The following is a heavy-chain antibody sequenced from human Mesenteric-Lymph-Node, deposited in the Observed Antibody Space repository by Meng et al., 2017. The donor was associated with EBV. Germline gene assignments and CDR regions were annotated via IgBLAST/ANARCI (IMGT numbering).Heavy chain of an antibody. CDR3: ARDFGTYIDF. D-gene: IGHD3-16*01. J-gene: IGHJ4*02. CDR2: VSGSSYYI. V-gene: IGHV3-21*01. Sequence: VQLVGSGGGVVQPGKSLRLSCAASGFTFTDYAIHWVRQAPGKGLEWVSSVSGSSYYIYYADSVKGRFTISRDNAKNSLYLQMHSLRAEDTSLYYCARDFGTYIDFWGQGSLVTVSS. CDR1: GFTFTDYA.